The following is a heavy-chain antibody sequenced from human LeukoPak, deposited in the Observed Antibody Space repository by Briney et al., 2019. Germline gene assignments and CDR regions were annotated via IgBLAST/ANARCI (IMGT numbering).Heavy chain of an antibody. D-gene: IGHD3-22*01. CDR3: ARYDSSGYYYYYYGMDV. Sequence: ASVKVSCKASGYTFTSYGISWVRQAPGQGLEWMGGIIPIFGTANYAQKFQGRATITADESTSTAYMELSSLRSEDTAVYYCARYDSSGYYYYYYGMDVWGQGTTVTVSS. CDR1: GYTFTSYG. V-gene: IGHV1-69*13. J-gene: IGHJ6*02. CDR2: IIPIFGTA.